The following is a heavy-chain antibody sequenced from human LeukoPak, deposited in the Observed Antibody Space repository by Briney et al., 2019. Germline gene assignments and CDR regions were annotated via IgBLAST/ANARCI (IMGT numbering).Heavy chain of an antibody. D-gene: IGHD2-2*01. Sequence: PSETLSLTCTVSGGSVSSNGYFWNWIRQPPGKGLEWIGEINHSGSTNYNPSLKSRVTISVDTSKNQFSLKLSSVTAADTAVYYCARGQGNLRKYQLRWFDPWGQGTLVTVSS. CDR3: ARGQGNLRKYQLRWFDP. V-gene: IGHV4-61*08. J-gene: IGHJ5*02. CDR1: GGSVSSNGYF. CDR2: INHSGST.